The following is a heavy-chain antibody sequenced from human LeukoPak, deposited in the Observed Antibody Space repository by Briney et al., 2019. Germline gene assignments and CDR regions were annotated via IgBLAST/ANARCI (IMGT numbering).Heavy chain of an antibody. D-gene: IGHD3-10*01. CDR2: IYYSGST. V-gene: IGHV4-39*07. Sequence: SETLSLTCTVSGGSISSSSYYWGWIRQPPGKGLEWIGTIYYSGSTYYNPSLKSRVTISVDTSKNQFSLKLRTVTAADTAVYYCARFISTESYFYYSYYYNMDVWGKGTTVTVSS. J-gene: IGHJ6*03. CDR3: ARFISTESYFYYSYYYNMDV. CDR1: GGSISSSSYY.